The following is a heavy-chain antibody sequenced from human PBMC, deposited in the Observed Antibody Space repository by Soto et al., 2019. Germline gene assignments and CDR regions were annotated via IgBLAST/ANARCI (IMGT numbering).Heavy chain of an antibody. D-gene: IGHD2-15*01. CDR2: IYYSGST. J-gene: IGHJ3*02. CDR3: ARDFFGWYDAFDI. Sequence: QVQLQESGPGLVKPSQTLSLTCTVSGGSISSGGYYWSWIRQHPGKGLEWIGYIYYSGSTYYNPSLKRRVTISVDTSKDHFSLKVSSVTAADTAVYYCARDFFGWYDAFDIWGQGTMVTVSS. CDR1: GGSISSGGYY. V-gene: IGHV4-31*03.